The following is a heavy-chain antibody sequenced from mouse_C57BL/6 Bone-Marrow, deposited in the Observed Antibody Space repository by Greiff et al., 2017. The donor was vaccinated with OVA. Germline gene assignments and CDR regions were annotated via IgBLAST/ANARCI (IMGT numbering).Heavy chain of an antibody. J-gene: IGHJ4*01. CDR2: ISYDGSN. Sequence: EVQLQQSGPGLVKPSQSLSLTCSVTGYSITSGYYWNWIRQFPGNKLEWMGYISYDGSNNYNPSLKNRISITRDTSKNPFFLKLNSVTTEDTATYYCARGEIFGYYLWDYWGQGTSVTVSS. D-gene: IGHD2-3*01. CDR1: GYSITSGYY. V-gene: IGHV3-6*01. CDR3: ARGEIFGYYLWDY.